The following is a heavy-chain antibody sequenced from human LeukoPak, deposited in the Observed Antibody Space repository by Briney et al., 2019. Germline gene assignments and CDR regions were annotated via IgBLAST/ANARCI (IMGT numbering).Heavy chain of an antibody. V-gene: IGHV3-48*01. CDR3: ARETAMVTD. CDR1: GFTFSSYS. CDR2: ISSGSSTI. J-gene: IGHJ4*02. Sequence: GGSLRVSCAASGFTFSSYSMNWVRQAPGKGLEWVSYISSGSSTIYYADSVKGRFTISRDNAKNSLYLQMNSLRAEDTAVYYCARETAMVTDWGQGTLVTVSS. D-gene: IGHD5-18*01.